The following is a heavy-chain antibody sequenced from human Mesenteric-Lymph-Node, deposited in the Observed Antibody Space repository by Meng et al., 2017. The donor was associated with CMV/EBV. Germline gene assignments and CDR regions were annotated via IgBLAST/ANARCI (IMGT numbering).Heavy chain of an antibody. CDR1: GFTFSSYW. J-gene: IGHJ4*02. D-gene: IGHD2-21*01. Sequence: GESLKISCAASGFTFSSYWMHWVRQSPGKGLVWVSRINSDGSSTTYADSVKGRFTISRDNAKNTLYLQMNSLRAEDTAVYYCARKSCDGNCEFDYWGQGTLVTVSS. V-gene: IGHV3-74*01. CDR2: INSDGSST. CDR3: ARKSCDGNCEFDY.